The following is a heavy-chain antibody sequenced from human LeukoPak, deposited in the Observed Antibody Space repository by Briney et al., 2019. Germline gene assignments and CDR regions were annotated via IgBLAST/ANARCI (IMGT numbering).Heavy chain of an antibody. D-gene: IGHD4-23*01. CDR2: IYYSGTT. Sequence: PSETLSLTCTVSGGSISSGSYYWRWIRQPPGKGLEWIGYIYYSGTTNYNPSLKSRVIISVDTSKNQFSLKLSPVIAADTAVYYCARVGIDYSGNVIKYYFDYWGQGTLVTVSS. V-gene: IGHV4-61*01. CDR3: ARVGIDYSGNVIKYYFDY. CDR1: GGSISSGSYY. J-gene: IGHJ4*02.